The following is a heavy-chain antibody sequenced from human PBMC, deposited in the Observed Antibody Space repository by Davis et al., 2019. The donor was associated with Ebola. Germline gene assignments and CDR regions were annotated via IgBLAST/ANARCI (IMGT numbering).Heavy chain of an antibody. CDR2: ISWNSGSI. CDR3: AKSLTTVTRLRYYYGMDV. J-gene: IGHJ6*02. CDR1: GFTFADYA. V-gene: IGHV3-9*01. D-gene: IGHD4-11*01. Sequence: GGSLRLSCAASGFTFADYAMHWVRQAPGKGLEWVSGISWNSGSIGYADSVKGRFTISRDNAKNSLYLQMNSLRAEDTALYYCAKSLTTVTRLRYYYGMDVWGQGTTVTVSS.